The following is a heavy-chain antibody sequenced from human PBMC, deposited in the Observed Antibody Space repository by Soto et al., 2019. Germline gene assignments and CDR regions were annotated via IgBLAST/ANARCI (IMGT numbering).Heavy chain of an antibody. CDR1: GFTFSDYY. V-gene: IGHV3-11*01. Sequence: PGGSLRLSCAASGFTFSDYYMSWIRQAPGKGLEWVSYISSSGSTIYYADSVKGRFTISRDNAKNSLYLQMNSLRAEDTAVYYCARCVEWLSISPMDVWGKGTTVTVSS. D-gene: IGHD3-3*01. J-gene: IGHJ6*03. CDR2: ISSSGSTI. CDR3: ARCVEWLSISPMDV.